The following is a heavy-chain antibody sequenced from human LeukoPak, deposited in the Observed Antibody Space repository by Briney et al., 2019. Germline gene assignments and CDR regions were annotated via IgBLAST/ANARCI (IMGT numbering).Heavy chain of an antibody. D-gene: IGHD2-2*01. Sequence: SETLSLTCAVCGGSFSGYYWGWIRQPPGKGLEWIGEINHSGSTNYNPSLKSRVTISEDTSKNQFSLKLSSVTAADTAVYYCARWEYCSSTSCYDAFDIWGQGTMVTVSS. CDR2: INHSGST. V-gene: IGHV4-34*01. CDR3: ARWEYCSSTSCYDAFDI. J-gene: IGHJ3*02. CDR1: GGSFSGYY.